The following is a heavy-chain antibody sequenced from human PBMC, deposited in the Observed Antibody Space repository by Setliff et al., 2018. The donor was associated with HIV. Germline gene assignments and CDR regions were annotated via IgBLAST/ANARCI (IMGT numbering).Heavy chain of an antibody. CDR2: IKQDESEK. CDR1: GFTFSSYW. J-gene: IGHJ3*02. V-gene: IGHV3-7*03. Sequence: GGSLRLSCAASGFTFSSYWMSWVRQAPGKGLEWVANIKQDESEKYYVDSVKGRFTISRDNAKNSLYLQMNSLRAEDTAVYYCARDARWPNDAFDIWGQGTVVTVSS. CDR3: ARDARWPNDAFDI. D-gene: IGHD6-13*01.